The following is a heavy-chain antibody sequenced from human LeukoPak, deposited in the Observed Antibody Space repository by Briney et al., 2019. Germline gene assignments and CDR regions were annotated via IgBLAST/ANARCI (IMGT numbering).Heavy chain of an antibody. CDR1: GYTFTGYY. V-gene: IGHV1-2*02. D-gene: IGHD3-22*01. CDR3: ARADTMIVVPGDY. CDR2: INPNSGGT. Sequence: GASVKVSCTASGYTFTGYYMHWVRQAPGQGLERMGWINPNSGGTNYAQKFQGRVTMTRDTSISTAYMELSRLRSDDTAVYYCARADTMIVVPGDYWGQGTLVTVSS. J-gene: IGHJ4*02.